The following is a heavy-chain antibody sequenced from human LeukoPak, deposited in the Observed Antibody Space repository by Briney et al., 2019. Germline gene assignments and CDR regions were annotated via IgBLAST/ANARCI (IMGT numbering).Heavy chain of an antibody. CDR1: GFTFSGYA. CDR2: TSGSGDST. D-gene: IGHD2-2*01. Sequence: PGGSLRLSCAASGFTFSGYAMTWVRQAPGKGLEWVSTTSGSGDSTHYADSVKGRFTISRDNSKNTLYLQVNSLRAEDTAVYYCAKGNLVPAALFDYWGQGTLVTVSS. V-gene: IGHV3-23*01. CDR3: AKGNLVPAALFDY. J-gene: IGHJ4*02.